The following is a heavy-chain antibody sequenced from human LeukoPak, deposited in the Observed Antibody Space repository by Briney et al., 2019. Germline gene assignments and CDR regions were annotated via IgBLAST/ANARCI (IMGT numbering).Heavy chain of an antibody. D-gene: IGHD3-22*01. J-gene: IGHJ4*02. CDR1: GFTFSDYY. V-gene: IGHV3-11*04. CDR2: ISSSGSII. CDR3: ARVGYDSSGRFDY. Sequence: PGGSLRLSCAASGFTFSDYYMTWLRQAPGKGLEWVSYISSSGSIIYYADSVKGRFIISRDNAKNSLYLQMNSLRAEDTAVYFCARVGYDSSGRFDYWGQGTLVTVSS.